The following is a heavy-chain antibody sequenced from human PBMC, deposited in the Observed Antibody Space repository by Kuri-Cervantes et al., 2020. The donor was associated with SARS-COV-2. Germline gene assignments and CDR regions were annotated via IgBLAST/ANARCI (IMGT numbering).Heavy chain of an antibody. Sequence: SVKVSCKASGGTFSSYAISWVRQAPGQGLEWMGRIIPILGIANYAQKFQGRVTITADESTSTAYMELSSLRSEDTAVYYCAGSRMTTDAFDIWGQGTMVTVSS. D-gene: IGHD4-11*01. V-gene: IGHV1-69*04. CDR2: IIPILGIA. CDR1: GGTFSSYA. J-gene: IGHJ3*02. CDR3: AGSRMTTDAFDI.